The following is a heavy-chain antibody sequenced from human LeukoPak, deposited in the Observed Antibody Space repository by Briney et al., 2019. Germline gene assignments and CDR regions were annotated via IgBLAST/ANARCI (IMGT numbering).Heavy chain of an antibody. CDR3: AKDRITIFGVVITSPYFDY. Sequence: GGSLRLSCAASGFTFSSYAMSWVRQAPGKGLEWVSAISGSGGSTYYADSVKGRLTISRDNSKNTLYLQMNSLRAEDTAVYYCAKDRITIFGVVITSPYFDYWGQGTLVTVSS. CDR1: GFTFSSYA. D-gene: IGHD3-3*01. CDR2: ISGSGGST. J-gene: IGHJ4*02. V-gene: IGHV3-23*01.